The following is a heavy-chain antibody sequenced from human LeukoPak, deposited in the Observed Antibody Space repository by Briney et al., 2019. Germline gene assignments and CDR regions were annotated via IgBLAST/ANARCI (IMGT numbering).Heavy chain of an antibody. Sequence: GGSLRLSCAASGFTFSNAWMTWVRQAPGKGLEWVGRIKSKTEGETTDYAELVEGRFTISRDDLENTLYLQMNSLNTEDRAVYYCTRDHVSIFRGVTAGYYYAMVVWGQGTTVTVSS. V-gene: IGHV3-15*01. CDR3: TRDHVSIFRGVTAGYYYAMVV. CDR2: IKSKTEGETT. D-gene: IGHD3-10*01. J-gene: IGHJ6*02. CDR1: GFTFSNAW.